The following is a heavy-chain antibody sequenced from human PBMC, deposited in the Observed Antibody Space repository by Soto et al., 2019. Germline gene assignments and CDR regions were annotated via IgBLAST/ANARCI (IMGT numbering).Heavy chain of an antibody. Sequence: QVQLVESGGGVVQPGRSLRLSCAASGFTFSSYAMHWVRQAPGKGLEWVAVISYDGSNKYYADSVKGRFTISRDNSKNTLYLQMNSLRAEYTAVYYCARAGCDGGSCYTLVGLRYGMDVWGQGTTVTVSS. D-gene: IGHD2-15*01. CDR1: GFTFSSYA. V-gene: IGHV3-30-3*01. J-gene: IGHJ6*02. CDR3: ARAGCDGGSCYTLVGLRYGMDV. CDR2: ISYDGSNK.